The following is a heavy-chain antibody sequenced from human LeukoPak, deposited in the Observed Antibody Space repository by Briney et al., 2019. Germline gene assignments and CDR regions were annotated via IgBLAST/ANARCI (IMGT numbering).Heavy chain of an antibody. Sequence: GGSLRLSCAASGFMFSNYAMHWVRQAPGQGLDWVAFIRHDGTIKYYGDSVKGRFTISRDNSMNTLYLQLNSLRAEDTAVYYCAKETVTLWGQGTLVTVSS. CDR1: GFMFSNYA. V-gene: IGHV3-30*02. J-gene: IGHJ4*02. CDR3: AKETVTL. CDR2: IRHDGTIK. D-gene: IGHD4-17*01.